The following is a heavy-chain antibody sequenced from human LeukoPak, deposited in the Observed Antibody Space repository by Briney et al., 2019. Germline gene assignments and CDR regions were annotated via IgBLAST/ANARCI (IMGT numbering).Heavy chain of an antibody. D-gene: IGHD1-7*01. CDR2: IYYSGST. CDR3: ARDNWNYGSSMDV. CDR1: GCSVSSYY. Sequence: SETLSVTCKVSGCSVSSYYMSWMRQPPGKGLEWMGYIYYSGSTNYNPSLKSRVTISVDTSKNQFSLKLSSVTAADTAVYHCARDNWNYGSSMDVWGQGTTVTVSS. V-gene: IGHV4-59*02. J-gene: IGHJ6*02.